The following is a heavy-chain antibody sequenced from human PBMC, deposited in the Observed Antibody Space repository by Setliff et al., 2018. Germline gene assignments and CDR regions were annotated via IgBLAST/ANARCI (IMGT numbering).Heavy chain of an antibody. J-gene: IGHJ3*01. CDR3: ASPSAGWTRPFDV. D-gene: IGHD3-3*01. CDR2: IYPGDSDT. Sequence: GESLKISCKASGYIFTNYWIGWVRQMPGKGLEWMGVIYPGDSDTRYSPSFQGQVTISADKSINTAYLEWSSLEASDTAMYYCASPSAGWTRPFDVWGQGTMVTVS. V-gene: IGHV5-51*01. CDR1: GYIFTNYW.